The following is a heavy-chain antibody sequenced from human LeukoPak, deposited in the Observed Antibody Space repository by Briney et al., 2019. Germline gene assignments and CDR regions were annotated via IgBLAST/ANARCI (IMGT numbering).Heavy chain of an antibody. CDR3: ASARFLEWSPRADYYYYGMDV. V-gene: IGHV3-21*01. CDR2: ISSSSSYI. J-gene: IGHJ6*02. Sequence: GGSLRLSCAASGFTFSSYSMNWVRQAPGKGLEWVSSISSSSSYIYYADSVKGRFTISRDNAKNSLYLQMNSLRAEDTAVYYCASARFLEWSPRADYYYYGMDVWGQGTTVTVSS. CDR1: GFTFSSYS. D-gene: IGHD3-3*01.